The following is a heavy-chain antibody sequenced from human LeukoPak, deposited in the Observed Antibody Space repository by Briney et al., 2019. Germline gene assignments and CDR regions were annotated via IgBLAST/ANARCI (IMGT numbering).Heavy chain of an antibody. CDR1: GFTFSSYS. CDR2: ISSSSSYI. D-gene: IGHD6-19*01. V-gene: IGHV3-21*01. Sequence: GGSLRLSCAASGFTFSSYSMNWVRQAPGKGLEWVSSISSSSSYIFYADSVKGRFTISRDNAKNTVYLQMNSLTAEDTAVYYCARRVEVSGTPFFDYWGQGTLVTVSS. J-gene: IGHJ4*02. CDR3: ARRVEVSGTPFFDY.